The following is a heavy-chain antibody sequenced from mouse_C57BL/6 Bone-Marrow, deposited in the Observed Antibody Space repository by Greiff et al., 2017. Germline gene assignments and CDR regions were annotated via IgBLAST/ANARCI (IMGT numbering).Heavy chain of an antibody. CDR3: ARGCYTYEGAWFAY. CDR1: GFTFSDYG. D-gene: IGHD2-12*01. J-gene: IGHJ3*01. CDR2: ISSGSSTI. V-gene: IGHV5-17*01. Sequence: EVKVEESGGGLVKPGGSLKLSCAASGFTFSDYGMHWVRQAPGKGLKWVAYISSGSSTIYYTDTVKGRFTISRANAKNTLFLQMTSLRSEDTAMDYCARGCYTYEGAWFAYWGQGTLVTVSA.